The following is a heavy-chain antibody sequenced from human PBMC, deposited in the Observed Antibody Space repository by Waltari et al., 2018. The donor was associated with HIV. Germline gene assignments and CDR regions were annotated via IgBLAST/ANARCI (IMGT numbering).Heavy chain of an antibody. CDR1: GFTFDDFG. Sequence: EVQLVESGGGVVRPGGSLRLSCAASGFTFDDFGMSWVRQAPGKGLEWVSANSWNGGGTGYADSGKGRFTISRDNAKNSLYLQMNSLRVEDTALYHCARKAVRGGYYGMDVWGQGTTVTVSS. CDR3: ARKAVRGGYYGMDV. D-gene: IGHD3-10*01. V-gene: IGHV3-20*01. CDR2: NSWNGGGT. J-gene: IGHJ6*02.